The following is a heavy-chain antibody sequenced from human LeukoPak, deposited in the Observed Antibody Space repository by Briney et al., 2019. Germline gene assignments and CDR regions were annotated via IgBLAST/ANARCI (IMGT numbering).Heavy chain of an antibody. CDR2: INHSGST. D-gene: IGHD6-19*01. CDR1: GGSFSGYY. V-gene: IGHV4-34*01. CDR3: ARGVYSSGWYRLNWFDP. Sequence: SETLSLTCAVYGGSFSGYYWSWVRQPPGKGLEWIGEINHSGSTNYNPSLKSRVTISVDTSKNQFSLKLSSVTAADTAVYYFARGVYSSGWYRLNWFDPWGQGTLVTVSS. J-gene: IGHJ5*02.